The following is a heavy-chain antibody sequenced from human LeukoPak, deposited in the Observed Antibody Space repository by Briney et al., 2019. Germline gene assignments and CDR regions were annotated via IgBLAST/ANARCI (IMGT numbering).Heavy chain of an antibody. CDR2: INPNGGGT. CDR3: ARLLGYCSSTSCYSYYGMDV. Sequence: ASVKVSCKASGYTFTGYYMHWVRQAPGQGLEWMGWINPNGGGTNYAQKFQGRVTMTRDTSISTAYMELSRLRSDDTAVYYCARLLGYCSSTSCYSYYGMDVWGQGTTVTVSS. J-gene: IGHJ6*02. D-gene: IGHD2-2*01. CDR1: GYTFTGYY. V-gene: IGHV1-2*02.